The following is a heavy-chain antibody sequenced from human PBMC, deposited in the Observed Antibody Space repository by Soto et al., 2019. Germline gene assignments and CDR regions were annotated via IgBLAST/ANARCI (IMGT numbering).Heavy chain of an antibody. J-gene: IGHJ6*02. D-gene: IGHD3-16*01. CDR1: GGTFSSYA. Sequence: QVQLVQSGAEVKKPGSSVKVSCKASGGTFSSYAISWVRQAPGQGLEWMGGIIPIFGTADYAQKFQGRVTITADDFTSTAYMEPSSLRSEDTAVYYCARHLGGNHYYYGMDVWGQGTTVTVSS. CDR3: ARHLGGNHYYYGMDV. CDR2: IIPIFGTA. V-gene: IGHV1-69*12.